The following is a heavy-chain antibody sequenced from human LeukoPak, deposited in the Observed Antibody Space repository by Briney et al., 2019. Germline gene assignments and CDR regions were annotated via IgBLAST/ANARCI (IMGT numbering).Heavy chain of an antibody. CDR3: AKDPPDSPLTLAGIAVAGTDY. CDR2: IYSGGAK. Sequence: GGSLRLSCAASGFTVNRTYMSWVRQAPGRGLEWVSVIYSGGAKYYSDSVKGRFTISRDNSKNTLYLQMNSLRAEDTAVYYCAKDPPDSPLTLAGIAVAGTDYWGQGTLVTVSS. CDR1: GFTVNRTY. V-gene: IGHV3-66*01. D-gene: IGHD6-19*01. J-gene: IGHJ4*02.